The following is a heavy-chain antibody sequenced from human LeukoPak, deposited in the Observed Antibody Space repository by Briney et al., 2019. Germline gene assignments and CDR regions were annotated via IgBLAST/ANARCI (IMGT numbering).Heavy chain of an antibody. J-gene: IGHJ4*02. CDR2: MYNSVSI. CDR3: ARNSSSGFFDY. D-gene: IGHD6-6*01. V-gene: IGHV4-38-2*01. CDR1: GYSIRNGDY. Sequence: SETLSLTCVVSGYSIRNGDYWGWIRQSPGKGLEWIASMYNSVSIHYNPSLKSRVTILVDTSKNEFSLKMRSVTAADTAVYYSARNSSSGFFDYWGQGTLATVSS.